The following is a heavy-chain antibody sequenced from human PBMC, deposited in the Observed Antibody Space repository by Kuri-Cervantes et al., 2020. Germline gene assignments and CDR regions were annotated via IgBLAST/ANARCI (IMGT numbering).Heavy chain of an antibody. D-gene: IGHD6-13*01. CDR2: ISGSGGST. V-gene: IGHV3-23*01. CDR1: GFTFSSYS. Sequence: GESLKISCAASGFTFSSYSMSWVRQAPGKGLEWVSAISGSGGSTYYADSVKGRFTISRDNSKNTLYLQMNSLRAEDTAVYYCARVRSREYYYGMDVWGQGTTVTVSS. CDR3: ARVRSREYYYGMDV. J-gene: IGHJ6*02.